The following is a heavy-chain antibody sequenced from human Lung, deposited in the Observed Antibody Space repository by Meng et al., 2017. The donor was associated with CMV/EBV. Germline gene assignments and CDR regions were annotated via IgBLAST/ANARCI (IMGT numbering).Heavy chain of an antibody. J-gene: IGHJ4*02. Sequence: ASVKVSCKPSGYSVSSYGLSWVRQAPGQGLEWMGWISGINGNTKYAEKFQGRVTVTKDFMELRSLRSDDTAVYYRARHSAIFYFDYWGQGTLVTVSS. CDR1: GYSVSSYG. CDR2: ISGINGNT. D-gene: IGHD6-25*01. CDR3: ARHSAIFYFDY. V-gene: IGHV1-18*01.